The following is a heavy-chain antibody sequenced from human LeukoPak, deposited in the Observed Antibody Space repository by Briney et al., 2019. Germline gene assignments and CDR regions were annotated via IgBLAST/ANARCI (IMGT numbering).Heavy chain of an antibody. J-gene: IGHJ4*02. CDR3: ARALGDREDFDY. D-gene: IGHD2-21*02. Sequence: SETLSLTCTVTGGSLSSGDYYWTWLRKPPGKGLKWIGFIYYSEYTYYHTTLKGRVTISVDTSKNQFSLKLSSVNSSDTAVYYCARALGDREDFDYWGQGTLVTVSS. CDR1: GGSLSSGDYY. CDR2: IYYSEYT. V-gene: IGHV4-30-4*01.